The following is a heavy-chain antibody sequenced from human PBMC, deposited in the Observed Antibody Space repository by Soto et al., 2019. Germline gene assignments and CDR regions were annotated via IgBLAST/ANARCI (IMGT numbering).Heavy chain of an antibody. CDR3: AKDSSGGVIGVVIEMDY. J-gene: IGHJ4*02. V-gene: IGHV3-30*18. CDR1: GFTFSSYG. Sequence: GVSLRLSCAASGFTFSSYGMHWVRQAPGKGLEWVAVTSYDGSNKYYADSVKGRFTISRDNSKNTLYLQMNSLRAEETAVYYCAKDSSGGVIGVVIEMDYWGQGTLVTVSP. D-gene: IGHD3-22*01. CDR2: TSYDGSNK.